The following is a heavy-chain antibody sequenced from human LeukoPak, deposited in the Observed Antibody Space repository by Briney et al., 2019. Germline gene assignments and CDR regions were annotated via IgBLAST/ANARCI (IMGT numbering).Heavy chain of an antibody. CDR2: IYYSGST. J-gene: IGHJ6*02. V-gene: IGHV4-59*01. CDR3: AAAPYYYYGMDI. D-gene: IGHD6-6*01. CDR1: GGSISSYY. Sequence: TPSETLSLTCTVSGGSISSYYWTWIRQPPGKGLEWIGYIYYSGSTNYNPSLKSRVTISVDTSKSQFSLNMTSVTAADTAVYYCAAAPYYYYGMDIWGQGTTVTVSS.